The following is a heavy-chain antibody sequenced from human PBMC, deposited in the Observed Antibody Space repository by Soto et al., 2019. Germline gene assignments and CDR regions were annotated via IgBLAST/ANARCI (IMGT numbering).Heavy chain of an antibody. CDR2: IYWNDDN. CDR1: GFSLTTPGVG. J-gene: IGHJ3*02. D-gene: IGHD3-10*01. V-gene: IGHV2-5*01. CDR3: ARQRAYYHGSGMSIAFDI. Sequence: QITLKESGPPLVRPTQTLTLTCTFSGFSLTTPGVGVGWFRQPPGKALEWLAVIYWNDDNRYSPSLRSRLTLTKDTSNNQVVATMTNLDPVDTATYNCARQRAYYHGSGMSIAFDIWGQGTMVTVSS.